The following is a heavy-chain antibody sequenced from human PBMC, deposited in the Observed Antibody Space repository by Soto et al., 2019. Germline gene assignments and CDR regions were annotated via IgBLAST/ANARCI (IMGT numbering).Heavy chain of an antibody. D-gene: IGHD2-15*01. CDR2: ISYDGSNK. V-gene: IGHV3-30*18. CDR3: AKDGYCRGGSCYSYFDY. J-gene: IGHJ4*02. CDR1: GFTFSSYG. Sequence: QVQLVESGGGVVQPGRSLRLSCAASGFTFSSYGMHWVRQAPGKGLEWVAVISYDGSNKYYADSVKGRFTISRDNSKNTLYLQMNSLRAEDTAVYYCAKDGYCRGGSCYSYFDYWGQGTLVTVSS.